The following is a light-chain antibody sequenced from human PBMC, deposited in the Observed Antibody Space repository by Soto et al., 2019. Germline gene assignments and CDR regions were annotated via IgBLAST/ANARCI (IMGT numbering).Light chain of an antibody. CDR3: CSYAGSSTFVV. CDR1: SSDVGSYHL. V-gene: IGLV2-23*02. J-gene: IGLJ2*01. Sequence: QSALTQPASVSGSPGQSITISCTGTSSDVGSYHLVSWYQQHPGKAPKLMIYEVTKRPSGVSNRFSGSKSGNTASLTISGLQAEDEADYYCCSYAGSSTFVVFGGGTKLTVL. CDR2: EVT.